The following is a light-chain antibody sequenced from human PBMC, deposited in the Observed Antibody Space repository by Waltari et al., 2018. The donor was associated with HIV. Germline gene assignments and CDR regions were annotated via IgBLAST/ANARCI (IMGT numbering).Light chain of an antibody. V-gene: IGKV1-39*01. CDR1: QSISSY. Sequence: DNQMTPSPTSLSVALGVRVTITCRASQSISSYLNWYQQKPGKAPKVLIYAASSLQSGVPCWFNGSGSGTDFTITISSLQPDDFATYYCQQSYGTPRTFGQGTKVEIK. J-gene: IGKJ1*01. CDR2: AAS. CDR3: QQSYGTPRT.